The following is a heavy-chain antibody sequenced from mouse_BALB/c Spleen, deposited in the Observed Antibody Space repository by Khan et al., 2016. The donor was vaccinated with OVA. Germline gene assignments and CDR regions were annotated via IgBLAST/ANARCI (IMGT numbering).Heavy chain of an antibody. Sequence: EVELVESGGGLVQPGGSRQLSCAASGLTFNNYGMHWVRQAPEKGLEWVAYISGDSNTIYYVDSVKGRFTISRDNPKNTLFLHMTSLMSEDTAMYYCATSYFYGYYFDYWGPGTTLTVS. D-gene: IGHD1-1*01. CDR2: ISGDSNTI. V-gene: IGHV5-17*02. J-gene: IGHJ2*01. CDR3: ATSYFYGYYFDY. CDR1: GLTFNNYG.